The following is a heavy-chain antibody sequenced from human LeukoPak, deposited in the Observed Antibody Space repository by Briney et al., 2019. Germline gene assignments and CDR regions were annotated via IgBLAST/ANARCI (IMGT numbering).Heavy chain of an antibody. CDR1: GFTFSSYA. CDR2: VDQIGHTT. J-gene: IGHJ5*02. V-gene: IGHV3-23*01. Sequence: GGSLRLSCAASGFTFSSYAMSWVRQAPGKGLEWVSSVDQIGHTTYYADSVKGRFTISRDNSKNTLYLQMNSLRAEDTAVYYCAKEDILTGYAWGQGTLVTVSS. D-gene: IGHD3-9*01. CDR3: AKEDILTGYA.